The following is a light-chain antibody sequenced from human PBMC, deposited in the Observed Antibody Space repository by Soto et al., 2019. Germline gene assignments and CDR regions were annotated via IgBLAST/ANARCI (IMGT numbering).Light chain of an antibody. J-gene: IGKJ4*01. CDR2: AVS. Sequence: DIQMTQSPSSVSASVGARVPITCRASQGINNWLAWYQQKPGKAPELLIYAVSYLQSGVPSRFSGSGSGTDFTLTISSLQPEDFATYFCKQSSAFPLTFGGGTKVDI. CDR1: QGINNW. V-gene: IGKV1-12*01. CDR3: KQSSAFPLT.